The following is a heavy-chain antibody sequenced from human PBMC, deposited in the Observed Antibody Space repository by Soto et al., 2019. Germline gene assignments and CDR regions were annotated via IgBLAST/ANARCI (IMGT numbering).Heavy chain of an antibody. CDR3: ARAPVRGVIKSHYYYYGMDV. J-gene: IGHJ6*02. V-gene: IGHV1-69*01. D-gene: IGHD3-10*01. Sequence: QVQLVQSGAEVKKPGSSVKVSCKASGGTFSSYAISWVRQAPGQGLEWMGGIIPIFGTANYAQKFQGRVTITAEESTSTAYMELSSLRSEDTAVYYCARAPVRGVIKSHYYYYGMDVWGQGTTVTVSS. CDR2: IIPIFGTA. CDR1: GGTFSSYA.